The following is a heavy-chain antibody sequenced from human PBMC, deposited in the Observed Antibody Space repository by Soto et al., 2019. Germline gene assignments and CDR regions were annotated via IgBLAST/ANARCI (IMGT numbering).Heavy chain of an antibody. J-gene: IGHJ4*02. D-gene: IGHD2-15*01. CDR2: INHSGST. CDR1: GGSFSGYY. Sequence: QVQLQQWGAGLLKPSETLSLTCAVYGGSFSGYYWSWIRQPPGKGLAWIGEINHSGSTNYNPSLKSRVTISLDTSKNQFSLKLSSVTAADTAVYYCARLPNRAPGYSPAGVVVVAATYFDYWGQGTLVTVSS. CDR3: ARLPNRAPGYSPAGVVVVAATYFDY. V-gene: IGHV4-34*01.